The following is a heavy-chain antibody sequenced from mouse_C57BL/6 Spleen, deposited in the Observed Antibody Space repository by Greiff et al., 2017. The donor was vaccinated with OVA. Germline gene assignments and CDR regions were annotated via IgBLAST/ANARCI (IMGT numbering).Heavy chain of an antibody. CDR3: ARKGDGYSYAMDY. D-gene: IGHD2-3*01. V-gene: IGHV1-50*01. J-gene: IGHJ4*01. CDR2: IDPSDSYT. CDR1: GYTFTSYW. Sequence: VQLQQPGAELVKPGASVKLSCKASGYTFTSYWMQWVKQRPGQGLEWIGEIDPSDSYTNYNQKFKGKATLTVVTSSSTAYMQLSSLTSEDSAVYYCARKGDGYSYAMDYWGQGTSVTVSS.